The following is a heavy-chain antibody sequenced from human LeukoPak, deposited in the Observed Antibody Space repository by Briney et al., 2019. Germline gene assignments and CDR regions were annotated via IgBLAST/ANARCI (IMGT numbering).Heavy chain of an antibody. V-gene: IGHV1-69*04. CDR1: GGTFSSYA. J-gene: IGHJ4*02. CDR2: IIPILGIA. Sequence: GSSVKVSCKASGGTFSSYAISWVRQAPGQGLEWMGRIIPILGIANYAQKFQGRVTITADKSTSTAHMELSSLRSEDTAVYYCARDDGLSGYDYLFFDYWGQGTLVTVSS. D-gene: IGHD5-12*01. CDR3: ARDDGLSGYDYLFFDY.